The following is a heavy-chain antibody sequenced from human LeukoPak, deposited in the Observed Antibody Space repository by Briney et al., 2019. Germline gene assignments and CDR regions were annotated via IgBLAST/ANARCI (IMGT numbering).Heavy chain of an antibody. D-gene: IGHD3-9*01. J-gene: IGHJ3*02. V-gene: IGHV1-2*06. CDR3: AREGQTARDNAFDI. Sequence: ASVKVSCKASGYTFTCYSMHWVRQAPGQGLEWMGRINPNSGGTNYAQKFQGRVTMTRDTSISTAYMELSRLRSDDTAVYYCAREGQTARDNAFDIWGQGTMVTVPS. CDR1: GYTFTCYS. CDR2: INPNSGGT.